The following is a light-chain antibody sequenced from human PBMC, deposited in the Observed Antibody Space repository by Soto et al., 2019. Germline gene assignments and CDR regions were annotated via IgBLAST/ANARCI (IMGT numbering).Light chain of an antibody. CDR3: SSYTGSSTYVV. Sequence: QSALTQPASVSVSPGQSITISCTGTSSDVGGYNYVSWYQQHPGKAPKLMIYDVNNRPSGVSNRFSGSKSGNTASLTISGLQAEDEADYYCSSYTGSSTYVVFGGGTQLTVL. J-gene: IGLJ2*01. CDR2: DVN. V-gene: IGLV2-14*01. CDR1: SSDVGGYNY.